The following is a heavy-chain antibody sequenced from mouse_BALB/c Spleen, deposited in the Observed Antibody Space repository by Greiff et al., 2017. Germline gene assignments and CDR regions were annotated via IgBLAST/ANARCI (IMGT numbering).Heavy chain of an antibody. Sequence: QVQLQQSGAELVKPGASVKLSCKASGYTFTSYDIHWVRQRPEQGLEWIGWICPGDGSTEYNEKFKGKATLATDKSSSTAYMQLSRLTSEDSAVYFGARSELHPGFDVWGAGTTVTVSS. J-gene: IGHJ1*01. CDR1: GYTFTSYD. CDR2: ICPGDGST. D-gene: IGHD1-1*01. CDR3: ARSELHPGFDV. V-gene: IGHV1S56*01.